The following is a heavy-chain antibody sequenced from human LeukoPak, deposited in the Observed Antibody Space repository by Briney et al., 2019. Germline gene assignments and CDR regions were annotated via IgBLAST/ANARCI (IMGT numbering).Heavy chain of an antibody. CDR3: AKVTPGAAADFDAFDI. CDR2: IRYDGSNK. J-gene: IGHJ3*02. V-gene: IGHV3-30*02. D-gene: IGHD6-13*01. Sequence: GGSLRLSCAASGFTFSSYGMHWVRQAPGKGLEWVAFIRYDGSNKYYADSVKGRFTISRDNSKNTLYLQMNSLRAEDTAVYYCAKVTPGAAADFDAFDIWSQGTMVTVSS. CDR1: GFTFSSYG.